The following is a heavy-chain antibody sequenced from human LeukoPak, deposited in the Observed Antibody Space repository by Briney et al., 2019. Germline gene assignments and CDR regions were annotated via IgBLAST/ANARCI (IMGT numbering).Heavy chain of an antibody. D-gene: IGHD3-3*01. Sequence: GASVKVSCKASGYTFTSYYMHWVRQAPGQGLEWMGIINPSGGSTSHAQKFQGRVTMTRDTSTSTVYMELSSLRSEDTAVYYCAREPVRFLEWLTGGPIDYWGQGTLVTVSS. V-gene: IGHV1-46*01. CDR2: INPSGGST. CDR3: AREPVRFLEWLTGGPIDY. CDR1: GYTFTSYY. J-gene: IGHJ4*02.